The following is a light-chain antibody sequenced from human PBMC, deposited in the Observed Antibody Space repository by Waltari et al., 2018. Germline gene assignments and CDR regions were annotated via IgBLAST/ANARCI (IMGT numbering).Light chain of an antibody. Sequence: DVQLTQSPSSLSASVVDRVTITCQASQDIYNYLNWFQQKPGKAPKLLIYAASNLETGVPSRFSGSRSGTDFTFTISSLQPEDVATYYCQQYENFPYSFGQGTKLEIK. CDR3: QQYENFPYS. CDR1: QDIYNY. CDR2: AAS. V-gene: IGKV1-33*01. J-gene: IGKJ2*03.